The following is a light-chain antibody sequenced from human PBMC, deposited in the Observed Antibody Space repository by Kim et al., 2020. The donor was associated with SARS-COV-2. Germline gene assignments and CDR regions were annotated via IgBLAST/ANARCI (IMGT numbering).Light chain of an antibody. CDR3: QQSYSTPRYT. J-gene: IGKJ2*01. V-gene: IGKV1-39*01. CDR2: AAS. CDR1: QSISSY. Sequence: ASVGDRVTITCRSSQSISSYLNWYQQKPGKAPKLLIYAASSLQSGVPSRFSGSGSGTDFTLTISSLQPEDFATYYCQQSYSTPRYTFGQGTKLEI.